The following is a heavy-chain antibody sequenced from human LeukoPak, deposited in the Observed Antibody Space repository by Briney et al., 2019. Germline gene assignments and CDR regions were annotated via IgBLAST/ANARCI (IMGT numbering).Heavy chain of an antibody. CDR2: ISGSGGST. D-gene: IGHD3-10*01. Sequence: PGGSLRLSCVASGFTFSSYAMSWVRQAPGKGLEWVSAISGSGGSTYYADSRKGRFTISRDNSKNTLHLQMNSLRAEDTAVYYCKKDRSRITMVRGADHCDYWGQGTLVTVSS. CDR3: KKDRSRITMVRGADHCDY. CDR1: GFTFSSYA. J-gene: IGHJ4*02. V-gene: IGHV3-23*01.